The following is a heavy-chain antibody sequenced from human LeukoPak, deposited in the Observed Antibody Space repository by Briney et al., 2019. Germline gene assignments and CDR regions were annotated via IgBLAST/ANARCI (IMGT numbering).Heavy chain of an antibody. CDR1: GFTFSSYA. Sequence: GGSLRLSCAASGFTFSSYAMSWVRQAPGKGPEWVSAISGGGDTTYYADSVKGRFTISRDNSKNTLYLQMNSLRTEDTAVYYCGKGRSMLGELSGDYWGQGTLVTVSS. V-gene: IGHV3-23*01. CDR2: ISGGGDTT. D-gene: IGHD3-10*02. CDR3: GKGRSMLGELSGDY. J-gene: IGHJ4*02.